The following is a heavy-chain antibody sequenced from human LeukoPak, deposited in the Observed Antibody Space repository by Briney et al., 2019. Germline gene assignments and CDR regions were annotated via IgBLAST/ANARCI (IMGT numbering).Heavy chain of an antibody. Sequence: ASVKVSCKASGYTFTSYDINWVRQATGQGLEWMGWMNPNSGNTGYAQKFQGRVTMTRNTSISTAYMELSSLRSEDTAVYYCARRTRYSSGWYVGYWGQETLVTVSS. CDR2: MNPNSGNT. CDR1: GYTFTSYD. CDR3: ARRTRYSSGWYVGY. D-gene: IGHD6-19*01. V-gene: IGHV1-8*01. J-gene: IGHJ4*02.